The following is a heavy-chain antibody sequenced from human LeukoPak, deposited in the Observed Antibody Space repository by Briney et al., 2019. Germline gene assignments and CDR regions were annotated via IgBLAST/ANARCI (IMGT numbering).Heavy chain of an antibody. CDR1: GSSISSGGYS. Sequence: SETLSLTCAVSGSSISSGGYSWSWIRQPPGKGLEWIGYIYHSGSTYYNPSLKSRVTISVDRSKNQFSLKLSSVTAADTAVYYCARGYSGYWYFDLWGRGTLVTVSS. CDR2: IYHSGST. V-gene: IGHV4-30-2*01. D-gene: IGHD5-12*01. J-gene: IGHJ2*01. CDR3: ARGYSGYWYFDL.